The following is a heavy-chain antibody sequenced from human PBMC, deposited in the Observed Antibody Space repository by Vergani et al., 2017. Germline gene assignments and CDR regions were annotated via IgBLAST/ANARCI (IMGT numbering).Heavy chain of an antibody. J-gene: IGHJ3*01. V-gene: IGHV3-23*04. CDR3: AREYSSTSGRAFDF. Sequence: RLVQSGGGLAHPGGSLRLSCAASGLPVSGFAFNTYAMIWVRQAPGKGLEWVSGISATGDENTDYADSVEGRFTISRDNSKSTLFLQMDSLRAEDTAVYYCAREYSSTSGRAFDFWGQGTKVTVSS. CDR2: ISATGDENT. D-gene: IGHD2-2*01. CDR1: GLPVSGFAFNTYA.